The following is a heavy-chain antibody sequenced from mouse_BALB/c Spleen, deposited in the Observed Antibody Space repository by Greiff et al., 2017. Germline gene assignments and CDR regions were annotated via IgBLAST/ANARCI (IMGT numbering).Heavy chain of an antibody. CDR2: ISSGSSTI. Sequence: EVKVVESGGGLVQPGGSRKLSCAASGFTFSSFGMHWVRQAPKKGLEWVAYISSGSSTIYYADTVKGRFTISRDNPKNTLFLQMTSLRSEDTAMYYCARGDYGSSSYAMDYWGQGTSVTVSS. V-gene: IGHV5-17*02. J-gene: IGHJ4*01. CDR1: GFTFSSFG. D-gene: IGHD1-1*01. CDR3: ARGDYGSSSYAMDY.